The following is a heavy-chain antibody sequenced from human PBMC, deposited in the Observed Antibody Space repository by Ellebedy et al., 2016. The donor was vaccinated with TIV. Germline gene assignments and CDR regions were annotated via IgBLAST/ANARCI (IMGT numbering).Heavy chain of an antibody. V-gene: IGHV3-7*01. D-gene: IGHD4-17*01. Sequence: GESLKISCAASRFSFRSYWMSWVRQAPGKGLEWVANIYHGGSQQYYVDSVKGRFTISRDNAKNLLYLQMDSLRAEDTAVYYCARRGSYGDYAVQINNWFDPWGRGTLVTVSS. CDR1: RFSFRSYW. CDR2: IYHGGSQQ. CDR3: ARRGSYGDYAVQINNWFDP. J-gene: IGHJ5*02.